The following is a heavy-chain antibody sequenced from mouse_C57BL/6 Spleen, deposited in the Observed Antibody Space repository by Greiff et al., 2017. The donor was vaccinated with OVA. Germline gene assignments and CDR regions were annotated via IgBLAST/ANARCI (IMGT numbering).Heavy chain of an antibody. CDR2: INPSSGYT. J-gene: IGHJ1*03. CDR3: ARSASITTVDWYFDV. Sequence: QVQLQQSGAELARPGASVKMSCKASGYTFTSYTMHWVKQRPGQGLEWIGYINPSSGYTKYNQKFKDKATLTADKSSSTAYMQLSSLTSEDSAVYYCARSASITTVDWYFDVWGTGTTVTVSS. D-gene: IGHD1-1*01. V-gene: IGHV1-4*01. CDR1: GYTFTSYT.